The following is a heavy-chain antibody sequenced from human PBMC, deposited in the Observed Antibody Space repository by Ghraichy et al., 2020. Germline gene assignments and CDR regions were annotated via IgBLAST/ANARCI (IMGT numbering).Heavy chain of an antibody. V-gene: IGHV4-34*01. Sequence: SETLSLTCVVYGGSFNDYYWSWIRQSPGKGLEWIGEINHSGSTNYNPSLKGRVTISLDTSKNQFSLKLNSVTAADTSVYYCVRNRLQNWFDPWGQGTLVTVSS. CDR1: GGSFNDYY. J-gene: IGHJ5*02. CDR3: VRNRLQNWFDP. CDR2: INHSGST. D-gene: IGHD5-18*01.